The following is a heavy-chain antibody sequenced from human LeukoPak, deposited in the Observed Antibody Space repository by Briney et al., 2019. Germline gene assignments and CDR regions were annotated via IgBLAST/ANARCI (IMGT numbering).Heavy chain of an antibody. D-gene: IGHD5-18*01. Sequence: GGSLRLSCAASGFTFSDYYMSWIRQAPGKGLEWVSLISATGGTTYYADSVKGRFTISRDNSKNTLYLQMNSLRAEDTALYYCAKGTGYSYAYSFDYWGQGTLVTVSS. J-gene: IGHJ4*02. V-gene: IGHV3-23*01. CDR3: AKGTGYSYAYSFDY. CDR1: GFTFSDYY. CDR2: ISATGGTT.